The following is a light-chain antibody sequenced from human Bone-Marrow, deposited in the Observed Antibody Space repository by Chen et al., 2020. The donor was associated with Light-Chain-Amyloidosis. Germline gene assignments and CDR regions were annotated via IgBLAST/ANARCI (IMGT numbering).Light chain of an antibody. CDR3: QQRYNWPIT. J-gene: IGKJ5*01. Sequence: EIVLTQSPATLSLSPGERVTLSCGASQSVSSQLAWYQQKPGQAPRLLIYDASNRATGFPARFSGSGSGTDFTLTISSLEPEDFAVYYCQQRYNWPITFGQGTRLQIK. CDR2: DAS. CDR1: QSVSSQ. V-gene: IGKV3-11*01.